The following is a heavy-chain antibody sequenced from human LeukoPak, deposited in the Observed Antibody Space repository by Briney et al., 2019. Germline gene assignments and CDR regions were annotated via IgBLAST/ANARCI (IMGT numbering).Heavy chain of an antibody. CDR1: GFTFSSYA. Sequence: GGSLRLSCAASGFTFSSYAMSWVRQAPGKGLEWVSAISGSGGSTYYADSVKGRFTISRDNSKNTLYLQMNSLRAEDTAVYYCAKDLLGTPPYDFWSGYYTDTVRDDYWGQGTLVTVSS. CDR2: ISGSGGST. CDR3: AKDLLGTPPYDFWSGYYTDTVRDDY. J-gene: IGHJ4*02. V-gene: IGHV3-23*01. D-gene: IGHD3-3*01.